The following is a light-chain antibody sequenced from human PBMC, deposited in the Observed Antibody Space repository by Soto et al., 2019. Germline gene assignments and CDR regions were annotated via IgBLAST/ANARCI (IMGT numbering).Light chain of an antibody. CDR3: QQFPYWWT. Sequence: EIVMTQSPATLSVSPGERATLSCRASQNIDNKLVWYQQKPGQVPRLLIYDASTRATGIPARFSGSGSGTEFTLTISSLQSEDFAFYYCQQFPYWWTFGQGTKVDIX. CDR1: QNIDNK. V-gene: IGKV3-15*01. J-gene: IGKJ1*01. CDR2: DAS.